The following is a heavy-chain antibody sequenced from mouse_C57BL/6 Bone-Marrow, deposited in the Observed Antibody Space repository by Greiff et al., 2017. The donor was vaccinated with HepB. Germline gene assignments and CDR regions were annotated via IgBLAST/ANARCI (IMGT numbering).Heavy chain of an antibody. CDR1: GFTFSDYY. CDR3: ARDYGSSPYYAMDY. V-gene: IGHV5-12*01. CDR2: ISNGGGST. Sequence: EVKVVESGGGLVQPGGSLKLSCAASGFTFSDYYMYWVRQTPEKRLEWFAYISNGGGSTYYPDTVKGRFTISRDNAKNTLYLQMSRLKSEDTAMYYCARDYGSSPYYAMDYWGQGTSVTVSS. D-gene: IGHD1-1*01. J-gene: IGHJ4*01.